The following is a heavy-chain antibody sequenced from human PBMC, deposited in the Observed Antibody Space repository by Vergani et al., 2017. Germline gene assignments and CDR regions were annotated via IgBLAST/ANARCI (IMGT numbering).Heavy chain of an antibody. D-gene: IGHD6-19*01. Sequence: QEQLVQSGSELKKPGASVKVSCNASGSSFNNYAIHWVRQAPGQGLEWMGWINPTTGNPTYARAFTGRFVFSFDTSISPTYLQIGSLKAEDTAVYFCARDNRGRLAVGATDSWGQGTLVTVSS. CDR3: ARDNRGRLAVGATDS. CDR2: INPTTGNP. CDR1: GSSFNNYA. J-gene: IGHJ4*02. V-gene: IGHV7-4-1*01.